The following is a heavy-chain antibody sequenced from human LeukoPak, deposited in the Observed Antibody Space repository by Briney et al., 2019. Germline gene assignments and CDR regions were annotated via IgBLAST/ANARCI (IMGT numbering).Heavy chain of an antibody. CDR1: RFTVSSNY. CDR3: ARDRAVAGTGREGFDY. CDR2: IYSGGST. J-gene: IGHJ4*02. D-gene: IGHD6-19*01. V-gene: IGHV3-66*01. Sequence: GGSLRLSCAASRFTVSSNYMSWVRQAPGKGLEWVSVIYSGGSTYYADSVKGRFTISRDNSKNTLYLQMNSLRAEDTAVYYCARDRAVAGTGREGFDYWGRGTLVTVSS.